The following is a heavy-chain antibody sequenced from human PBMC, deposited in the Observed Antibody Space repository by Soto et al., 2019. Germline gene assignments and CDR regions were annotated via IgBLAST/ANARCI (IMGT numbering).Heavy chain of an antibody. Sequence: GASVKVSCKASGYTFTSYGISWVRQAPGQGLEWMGWISAYNGNTNYAQKLQGRVTMTTDTSTSTAYMELRSLRSDDTAVYYCARVEDCSSTSCYASTLDFDYWGQGTLVTVSS. D-gene: IGHD2-2*01. V-gene: IGHV1-18*01. CDR3: ARVEDCSSTSCYASTLDFDY. CDR2: ISAYNGNT. CDR1: GYTFTSYG. J-gene: IGHJ4*02.